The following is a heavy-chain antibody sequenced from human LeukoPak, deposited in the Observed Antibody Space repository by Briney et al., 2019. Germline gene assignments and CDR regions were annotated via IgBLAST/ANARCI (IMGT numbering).Heavy chain of an antibody. D-gene: IGHD3-22*01. CDR1: GFTFSSYA. V-gene: IGHV3-30*18. Sequence: PGRSLRLSCAASGFTFSSYAMHWVRQAPGKGLEWVAVISYGGSNKYHAGSVKGRFTISRDNPKNTLYLQMNSLRAEDTAVYYCAKDRHSSGYYFDYWGQGTLVTVSS. CDR2: ISYGGSNK. CDR3: AKDRHSSGYYFDY. J-gene: IGHJ4*02.